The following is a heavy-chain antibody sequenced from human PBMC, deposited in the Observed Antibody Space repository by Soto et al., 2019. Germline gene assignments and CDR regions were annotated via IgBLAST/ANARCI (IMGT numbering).Heavy chain of an antibody. CDR3: VRGYYYDSSGYNYFDY. J-gene: IGHJ4*02. CDR1: GFTFSSYA. D-gene: IGHD3-22*01. Sequence: QVQLVESGGGVVQPGRSLRLSCAASGFTFSSYAMHWVRQAPGKGLEWVAVISYDGSNKYYADSVKGRFTISRDNSKNTLYLQMNSLRAEDTAVYYCVRGYYYDSSGYNYFDYWGQGTLVTVSS. V-gene: IGHV3-30-3*01. CDR2: ISYDGSNK.